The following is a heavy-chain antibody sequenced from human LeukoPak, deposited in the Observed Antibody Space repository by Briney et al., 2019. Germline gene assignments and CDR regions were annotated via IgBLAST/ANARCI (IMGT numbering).Heavy chain of an antibody. J-gene: IGHJ4*02. CDR1: GFTFSSYW. D-gene: IGHD5-18*01. V-gene: IGHV3-7*01. CDR3: ARVWGYTAMVTYDY. CDR2: IKQDGSEK. Sequence: QPGGSLRLSCAASGFTFSSYWMSWVRQAPGKGLEWVANIKQDGSEKYYVDSVKGRFTISRDNAKNSLYLQMNSLRAEDTAVYYCARVWGYTAMVTYDYWGQGTLVTVSS.